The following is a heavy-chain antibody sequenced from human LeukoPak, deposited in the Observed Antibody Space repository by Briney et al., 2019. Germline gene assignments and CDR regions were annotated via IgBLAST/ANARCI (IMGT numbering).Heavy chain of an antibody. Sequence: GGSLRLSCAASGFTFSSYGMHWVRQAPGKGLEWVAYINVITGYIYYADSLKGRFTISRDNAKKSLFLEMNSLRVEDTAVYYCARDRSGSSSVDDAFDIWGQGIMVTVSS. D-gene: IGHD1-26*01. CDR1: GFTFSSYG. V-gene: IGHV3-21*01. CDR3: ARDRSGSSSVDDAFDI. J-gene: IGHJ3*02. CDR2: INVITGYI.